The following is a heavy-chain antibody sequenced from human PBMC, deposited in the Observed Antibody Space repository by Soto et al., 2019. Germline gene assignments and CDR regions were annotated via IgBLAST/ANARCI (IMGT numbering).Heavy chain of an antibody. V-gene: IGHV4-39*01. CDR2: VSFSGSK. J-gene: IGHJ5*02. CDR3: ARGRTWQGRDWLDT. Sequence: SETLSLTCTVSGDSVSNSGYYWGWIRQSPGKRLEWIGSVSFSGSKYYNPSLRSRVTFSVDTSKTLISLKLRSVTAADTAVYNCARGRTWQGRDWLDTWGQGTLVTVSS. CDR1: GDSVSNSGYY.